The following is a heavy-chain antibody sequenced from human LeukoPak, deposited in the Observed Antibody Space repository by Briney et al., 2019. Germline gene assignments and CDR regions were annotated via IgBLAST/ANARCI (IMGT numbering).Heavy chain of an antibody. CDR3: ARGVAVAGRSNGGYFDY. V-gene: IGHV6-1*01. J-gene: IGHJ4*02. D-gene: IGHD6-19*01. CDR2: TYYRSKWYN. CDR1: GDSVSSNSAA. Sequence: SQTLSLTCAISGDSVSSNSAAWNWIRQSPSRGLEWLGRTYYRSKWYNDYAVSVKSRITINPDTSKNQFSLQLNSVTPEDTAVYYCARGVAVAGRSNGGYFDYWGQGTLVTVSS.